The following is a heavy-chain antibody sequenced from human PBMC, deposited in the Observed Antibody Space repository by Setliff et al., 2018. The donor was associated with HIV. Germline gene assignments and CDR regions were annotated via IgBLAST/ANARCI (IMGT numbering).Heavy chain of an antibody. CDR1: GYTFSSYW. CDR3: TRKHRPGVGMDL. J-gene: IGHJ6*02. V-gene: IGHV3-7*04. Sequence: PGGSLRLSCAASGYTFSSYWMAWVRQCPGKGLEWVANIQQHGSEIHYVASVEGRFTISRDNAKNSLYLQMNSLRAEDTAVYFCTRKHRPGVGMDLWGQGTTVTVSS. CDR2: IQQHGSEI.